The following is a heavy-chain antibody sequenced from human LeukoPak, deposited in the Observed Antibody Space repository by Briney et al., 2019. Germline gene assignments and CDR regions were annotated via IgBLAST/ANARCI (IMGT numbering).Heavy chain of an antibody. CDR3: ARVTYPPQLIDY. J-gene: IGHJ4*02. CDR1: GFIFSNYW. CDR2: INQPGSET. Sequence: GGSLRLSCAASGFIFSNYWMSWVRLAPGKGPEWVANINQPGSETYYVDSVRGRFTVSRDNAKNSLYLQMDSLTGEDTAVYYCARVTYPPQLIDYWGQGTLVTVSS. D-gene: IGHD5-18*01. V-gene: IGHV3-7*01.